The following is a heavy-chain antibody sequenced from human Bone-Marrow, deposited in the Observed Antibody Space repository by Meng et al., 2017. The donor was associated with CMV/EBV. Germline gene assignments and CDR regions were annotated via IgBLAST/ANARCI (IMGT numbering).Heavy chain of an antibody. CDR3: AKDLSVNQIEWLWGAESDY. Sequence: GGSLRLSCAASGFTFSSSWMHWVCQAPEKGLEWVADIKCDGSEKYYVDSVKGRFTISRDNSKNTLYLQMNSLRAEDTAVYYCAKDLSVNQIEWLWGAESDYWGQGTLVTVSS. J-gene: IGHJ4*02. V-gene: IGHV3-52*01. CDR2: IKCDGSEK. CDR1: GFTFSSSW. D-gene: IGHD3-3*01.